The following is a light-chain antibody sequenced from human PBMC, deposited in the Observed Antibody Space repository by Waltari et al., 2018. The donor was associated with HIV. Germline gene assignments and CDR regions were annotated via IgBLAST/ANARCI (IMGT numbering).Light chain of an antibody. J-gene: IGKJ2*01. CDR1: QSLVYSDGNTY. Sequence: DVVMTQSPLSLPVTLGQPASISCRSSQSLVYSDGNTYLNWFQQRPGQSPRRLIYKVSNRDSGVPDRFGGSGSGTDFTLKISRVEAEDVGVDYCRQGTQWPGTFGQGTELEIK. V-gene: IGKV2-30*01. CDR2: KVS. CDR3: RQGTQWPGT.